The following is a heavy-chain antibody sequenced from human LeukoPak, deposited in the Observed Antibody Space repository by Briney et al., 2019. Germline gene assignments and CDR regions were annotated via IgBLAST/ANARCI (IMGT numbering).Heavy chain of an antibody. D-gene: IGHD3-16*01. V-gene: IGHV4-59*01. CDR1: GGSISSYY. Sequence: SETLSLTCTVSGGSISSYYWSWIRQPPGKGLEWIGYIYYSGSTNYNPSLKSRVTISVDTSKNQFSLKLSSVTAADTAVYYCARGLGGTWGQGTLVTVSS. CDR2: IYYSGST. CDR3: ARGLGGT. J-gene: IGHJ5*02.